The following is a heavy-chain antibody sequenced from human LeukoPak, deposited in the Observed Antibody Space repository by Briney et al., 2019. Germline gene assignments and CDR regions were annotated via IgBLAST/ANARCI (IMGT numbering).Heavy chain of an antibody. CDR1: GYSISSGYY. D-gene: IGHD3-10*01. CDR3: ARGLGPGNWFDP. V-gene: IGHV4-38-2*02. Sequence: SGTLSLTCTVSGYSISSGYYWGWIWPPPGKRLEWIGSIYHSGSTFYNPSLKSRVTISVDTSKNQFSLKLSSVTAADTAMSYCARGLGPGNWFDPWGQGTLVTVSS. J-gene: IGHJ5*02. CDR2: IYHSGST.